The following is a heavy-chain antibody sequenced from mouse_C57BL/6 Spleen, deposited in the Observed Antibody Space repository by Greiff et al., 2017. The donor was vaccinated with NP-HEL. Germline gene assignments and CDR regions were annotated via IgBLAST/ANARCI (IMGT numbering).Heavy chain of an antibody. Sequence: QVQLQQPGAELVRPGSSVKLSCKASGYTFTSYWMDWVKQRPGQGLEWIGNIYPSDSETHYNQKFKDKATLTVDKSSSTAYMQLSSLTSEDSAVYYCARDYGRYYFDYWGQGTTLTVSS. V-gene: IGHV1-61*01. D-gene: IGHD1-1*01. CDR3: ARDYGRYYFDY. J-gene: IGHJ2*01. CDR1: GYTFTSYW. CDR2: IYPSDSET.